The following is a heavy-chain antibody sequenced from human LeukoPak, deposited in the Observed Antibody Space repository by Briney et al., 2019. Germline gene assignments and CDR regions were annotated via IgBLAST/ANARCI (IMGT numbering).Heavy chain of an antibody. V-gene: IGHV4-31*03. J-gene: IGHJ4*02. D-gene: IGHD3-10*01. CDR3: ARGVLSGSIQGPGFFFDY. Sequence: SETLSLTCTVSGGSISSGGYYWSWIRQHPGKGLEWIGYIYYSGSTYYNPSLKSRVTISVDTSKNQFSLKLSSVTAADTAVYFRARGVLSGSIQGPGFFFDYWGQGTLVTVSS. CDR2: IYYSGST. CDR1: GGSISSGGYY.